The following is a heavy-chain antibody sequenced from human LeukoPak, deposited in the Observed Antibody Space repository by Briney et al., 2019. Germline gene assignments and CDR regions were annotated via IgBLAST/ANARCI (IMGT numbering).Heavy chain of an antibody. CDR3: AKDWDQLLYYFDS. CDR1: GNSISSGDNY. J-gene: IGHJ4*02. Sequence: PSQTLSLTCTVSGNSISSGDNYWRWIRQPAGKGLEWIGRIYTSGSTNYNPSLKSRVTISGDTSKNQFSLRLSSVTAADTAVYYCAKDWDQLLYYFDSWGQGTLVTVSS. CDR2: IYTSGST. D-gene: IGHD2-2*01. V-gene: IGHV4-61*02.